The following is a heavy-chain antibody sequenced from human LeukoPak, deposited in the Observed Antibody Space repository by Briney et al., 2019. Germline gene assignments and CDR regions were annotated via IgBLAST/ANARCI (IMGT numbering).Heavy chain of an antibody. CDR3: ATLVGGIAVAGIRN. D-gene: IGHD6-19*01. CDR2: IDPSDSYT. CDR1: GYSFTSYW. J-gene: IGHJ4*02. V-gene: IGHV5-10-1*01. Sequence: PGESLKISCKGSGYSFTSYWIRWVRQMPGKGLEWMGRIDPSDSYTNYSTSFQGHVTISADKSISTAYLQWSSLKASDTAMYYCATLVGGIAVAGIRNWGQGTLVTVSS.